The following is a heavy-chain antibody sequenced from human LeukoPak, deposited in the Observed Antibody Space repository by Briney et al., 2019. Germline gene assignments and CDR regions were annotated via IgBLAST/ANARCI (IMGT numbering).Heavy chain of an antibody. V-gene: IGHV4-59*08. Sequence: SETLSLTCTVSGGPMRNYYWNWIRQPPGKGLEWIGYIYYSGSTNYNPSLKSRVTISVDTSKNQFSLKLSSVTAADTAVYYCARHPPRIAAAGPIDYWGQGTLVTVSS. CDR1: GGPMRNYY. CDR3: ARHPPRIAAAGPIDY. CDR2: IYYSGST. D-gene: IGHD6-13*01. J-gene: IGHJ4*02.